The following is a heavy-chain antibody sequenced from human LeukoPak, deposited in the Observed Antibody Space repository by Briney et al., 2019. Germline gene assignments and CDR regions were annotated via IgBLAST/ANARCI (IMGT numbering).Heavy chain of an antibody. CDR3: ARDHLYDFWSGYSP. CDR1: GFTFSSYS. D-gene: IGHD3-3*01. Sequence: GGSLRPSCAASGFTFSSYSMNWVRQAPGKGLEWVSYISSSSSTIYYADSVKGRFTISRDNAKNSLYLQMNSLRAEDTAVYYCARDHLYDFWSGYSPWGQGTLVTVSS. J-gene: IGHJ5*02. V-gene: IGHV3-48*01. CDR2: ISSSSSTI.